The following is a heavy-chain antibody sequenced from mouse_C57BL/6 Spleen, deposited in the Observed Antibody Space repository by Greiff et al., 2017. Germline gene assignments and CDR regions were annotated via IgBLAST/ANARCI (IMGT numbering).Heavy chain of an antibody. D-gene: IGHD1-1*01. CDR2: IHPNSGST. J-gene: IGHJ1*03. CDR3: AREHYGSSHWYFDV. CDR1: GYTFTSYW. V-gene: IGHV1-64*01. Sequence: QVQLQQPGAELVKPGASVKLSCKASGYTFTSYWMHWVKQRPGQGLEWIGMIHPNSGSTNYNEKFKSKATLTVDKSSSTAYMQLSSLTSEDSAVYYCAREHYGSSHWYFDVWGTGTTVTVSS.